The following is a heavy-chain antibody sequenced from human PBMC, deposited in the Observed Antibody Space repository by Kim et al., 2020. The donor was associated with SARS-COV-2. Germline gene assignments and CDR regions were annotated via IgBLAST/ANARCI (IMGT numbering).Heavy chain of an antibody. V-gene: IGHV4-59*09. J-gene: IGHJ4*02. CDR3: ARGYYDSSGYYGEFDY. D-gene: IGHD3-22*01. Sequence: SLRGRVTMSVDTSKNPFSLKLSSVTAADTAVYYCARGYYDSSGYYGEFDYWGQGALVTVSS.